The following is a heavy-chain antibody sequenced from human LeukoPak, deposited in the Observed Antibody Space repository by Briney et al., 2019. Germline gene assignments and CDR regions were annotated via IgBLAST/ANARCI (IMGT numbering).Heavy chain of an antibody. CDR2: ISYDGSSK. Sequence: GGSLRLSCAASGFTFSSYAMHWVRQAPGKGLEWVAVISYDGSSKYYADSVKGRFTISRDNSKNTLYLQMNSLRAEDTAVYYCARDRKGIIRYYFDYWGQGTLVTVSS. J-gene: IGHJ4*02. D-gene: IGHD3-10*01. CDR3: ARDRKGIIRYYFDY. V-gene: IGHV3-30-3*01. CDR1: GFTFSSYA.